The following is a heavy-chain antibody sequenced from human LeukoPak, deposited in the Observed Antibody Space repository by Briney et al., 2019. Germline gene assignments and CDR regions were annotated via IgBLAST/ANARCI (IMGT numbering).Heavy chain of an antibody. D-gene: IGHD6-13*01. CDR1: GFTFSSYA. J-gene: IGHJ4*02. CDR3: AKVPGYSSIFDY. CDR2: ISSGGDGT. Sequence: GGSLRLSCAAPGFTFSSYAMSWVRQAPGKGLEWVSAISSGGDGTYYADSVKGRFTISRDNSKNTLYLQMNSLRAEDTAVYYCAKVPGYSSIFDYWGQGTLVTVSS. V-gene: IGHV3-23*01.